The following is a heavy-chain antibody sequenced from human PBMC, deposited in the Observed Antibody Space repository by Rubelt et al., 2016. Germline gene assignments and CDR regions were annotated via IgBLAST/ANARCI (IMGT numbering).Heavy chain of an antibody. J-gene: IGHJ4*02. D-gene: IGHD3-10*01. V-gene: IGHV3-23*01. CDR1: GFPFSNFW. CDR3: AKGMVRGVMDYFDY. Sequence: AASGFPFSNFWMHWVRQAPGKGLGWVSAISGSGGSTYYADSAKGRFTISRNNSKTTLYRQMNSLRAEDTAVYYCAKGMVRGVMDYFDYWGQGTLVTVSS. CDR2: ISGSGGST.